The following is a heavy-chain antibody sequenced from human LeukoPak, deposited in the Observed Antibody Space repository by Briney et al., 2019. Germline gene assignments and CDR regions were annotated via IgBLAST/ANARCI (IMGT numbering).Heavy chain of an antibody. CDR2: IKQDGSEK. CDR1: GFSLSNYW. J-gene: IGHJ4*02. CDR3: AKVDIFLSYYFDY. Sequence: GGSLRLSCAASGFSLSNYWMNWVRQAPGKGLEWVANIKQDGSEKNYVDSVKGRFTISRDNSKNTLYLQMNSLRAEDTAVYYCAKVDIFLSYYFDYWGQGTLVTVSS. V-gene: IGHV3-7*03. D-gene: IGHD3-9*01.